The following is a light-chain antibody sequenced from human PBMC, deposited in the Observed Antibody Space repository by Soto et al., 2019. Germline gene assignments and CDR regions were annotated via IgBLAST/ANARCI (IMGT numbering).Light chain of an antibody. V-gene: IGLV2-11*01. J-gene: IGLJ2*01. CDR2: DVS. Sequence: QSVLTQPRSVSGSPGQSVTISCTGTRSDVGGYNYVSWYQQHPGKAPKLMIYDVSKRPSGVPDRFSGSKSGNTASLTISGLQAEDEADYYCCSYAGSYPPRVVFGGGTKLTVL. CDR1: RSDVGGYNY. CDR3: CSYAGSYPPRVV.